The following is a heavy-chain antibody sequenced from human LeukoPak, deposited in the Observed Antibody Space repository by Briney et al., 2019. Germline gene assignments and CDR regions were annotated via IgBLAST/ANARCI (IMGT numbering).Heavy chain of an antibody. D-gene: IGHD6-13*01. Sequence: PSETLSLTCAVSGGSISSSSYYWGWIRQPPGKGLEWIGSIYYSGSTYCNPSLKSRVTISVDTSKNQFSLKLSSVTAADTAVYYCARHIAAAGILEYFQHWGQGTLVTVSS. CDR3: ARHIAAAGILEYFQH. CDR1: GGSISSSSYY. CDR2: IYYSGST. V-gene: IGHV4-39*01. J-gene: IGHJ1*01.